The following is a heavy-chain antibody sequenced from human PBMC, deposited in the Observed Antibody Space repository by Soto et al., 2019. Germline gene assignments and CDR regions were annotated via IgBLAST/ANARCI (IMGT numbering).Heavy chain of an antibody. CDR2: IYTSGST. CDR1: GGSISIYY. V-gene: IGHV4-4*07. D-gene: IGHD5-12*01. Sequence: SETLSLTCTVSGGSISIYYWSWIRQPAGKGLEWIGRIYTSGSTDYNPSLKSRVTISIDTSKNQFSLKVTSMTAADTAVYYCARERREEIHDGYDIDYWGLGTLVTVSS. CDR3: ARERREEIHDGYDIDY. J-gene: IGHJ4*02.